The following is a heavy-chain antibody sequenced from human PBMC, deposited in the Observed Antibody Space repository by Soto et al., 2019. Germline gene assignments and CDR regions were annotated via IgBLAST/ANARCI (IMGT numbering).Heavy chain of an antibody. J-gene: IGHJ4*02. Sequence: PGGSLRLSCVASRFNFSAAWLNWIRQAPGKGLEWVGRIKPKSEGETADYTAPVRGRFTISRDDSQNTLHLQMDSLKTEDTAVYYCSTVPHSREPTWGQGTLVTVSS. CDR1: RFNFSAAW. CDR3: STVPHSREPT. V-gene: IGHV3-15*07. CDR2: IKPKSEGETA. D-gene: IGHD6-13*01.